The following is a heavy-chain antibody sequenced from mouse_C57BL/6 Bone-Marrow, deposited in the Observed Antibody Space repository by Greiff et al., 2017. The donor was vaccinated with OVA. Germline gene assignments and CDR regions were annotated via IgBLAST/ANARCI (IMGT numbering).Heavy chain of an antibody. CDR3: ARTVYYGNYFDY. D-gene: IGHD2-1*01. J-gene: IGHJ2*01. V-gene: IGHV1-81*01. CDR1: GYTFTSYG. CDR2: IYPRSGNT. Sequence: QVQLQQSGAELARPGASVKLSCKASGYTFTSYGISWVKQRTGQGLVWIGEIYPRSGNTYYNEKFKGKATLTADKSSSTAYMELRSLTSEDSAVYFCARTVYYGNYFDYWGQGTTLTVSS.